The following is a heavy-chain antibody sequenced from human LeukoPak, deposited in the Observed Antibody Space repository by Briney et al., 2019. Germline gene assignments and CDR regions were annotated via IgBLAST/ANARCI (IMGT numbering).Heavy chain of an antibody. CDR3: ARGLGVTMVTKDSFDI. CDR2: INHSGSTS. CDR1: GESFSGYF. V-gene: IGHV4-34*01. Sequence: SETLSLTCAVYGESFSGYFWNWIRQPPGKGLEWIGEINHSGSTSNHNPSLKSRVTMSVDTSKNQFSLKLSSVTAADTAVYYCARGLGVTMVTKDSFDIWGQGTMVTVSS. J-gene: IGHJ3*02. D-gene: IGHD4/OR15-4a*01.